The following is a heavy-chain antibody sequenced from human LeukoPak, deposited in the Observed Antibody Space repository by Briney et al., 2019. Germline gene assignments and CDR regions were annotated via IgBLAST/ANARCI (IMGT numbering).Heavy chain of an antibody. CDR2: ISSSSSYI. CDR1: GFTFSSYA. V-gene: IGHV3-21*04. CDR3: ARDRSGNNRDY. D-gene: IGHD1/OR15-1a*01. Sequence: GGSLRLSCAASGFTFSSYAMSWVRQAPGKGLEWVSSISSSSSYIYYADSVKGRFTISRDNAKNSLYLQMNSLRAEDTAVYYCARDRSGNNRDYWGQGTLVTVSS. J-gene: IGHJ4*02.